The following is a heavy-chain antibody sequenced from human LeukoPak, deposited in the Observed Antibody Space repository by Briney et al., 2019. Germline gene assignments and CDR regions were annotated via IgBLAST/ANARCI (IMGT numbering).Heavy chain of an antibody. J-gene: IGHJ6*02. CDR3: TKRGGRNVVATINRYYYGMDV. Sequence: GGSLRLSCAASGFTFSSYDMNWVRQAPGKGLEWVSVISGSGSSAEYADSVKGRFTISRDNRNNTLYLQMNSLRAEDKAVYYCTKRGGRNVVATINRYYYGMDVWGQGTTATVSS. D-gene: IGHD5-12*01. CDR1: GFTFSSYD. CDR2: ISGSGSSA. V-gene: IGHV3-23*01.